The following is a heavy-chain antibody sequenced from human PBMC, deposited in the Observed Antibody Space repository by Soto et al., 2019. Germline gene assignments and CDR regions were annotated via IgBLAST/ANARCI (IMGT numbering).Heavy chain of an antibody. CDR3: ARADSWFDP. D-gene: IGHD3-3*01. Sequence: SETLSLTCAISGYSIGSGFYWDWIRQAPGKGLEWIGSFYHGGSTHYNPSLKSRVTISVDTSKNQLSLRLNSVTAADTAVYYCARADSWFDPWGQGALVTVSS. J-gene: IGHJ5*02. CDR2: FYHGGST. V-gene: IGHV4-38-2*01. CDR1: GYSIGSGFY.